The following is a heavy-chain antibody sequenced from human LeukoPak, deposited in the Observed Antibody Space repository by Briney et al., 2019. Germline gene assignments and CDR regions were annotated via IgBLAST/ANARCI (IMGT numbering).Heavy chain of an antibody. CDR2: IYYSGST. CDR3: ARTYYGSGSYQN. Sequence: SETLSLTCTVSGGSISSYYWSWIRQPPGKGLEWIGRIYYSGSTNYNPSLKSRVTISVDTSKNQFSLKLSSVTAADTAVYYCARTYYGSGSYQNWGQGTLVTVAS. D-gene: IGHD3-10*01. V-gene: IGHV4-59*12. CDR1: GGSISSYY. J-gene: IGHJ4*02.